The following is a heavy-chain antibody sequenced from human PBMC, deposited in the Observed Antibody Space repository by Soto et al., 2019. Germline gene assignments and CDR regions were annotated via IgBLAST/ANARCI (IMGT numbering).Heavy chain of an antibody. J-gene: IGHJ4*01. CDR1: GVSISSDNW. D-gene: IGHD6-13*01. Sequence: QVQLQESGPGLVRPSGTVSLTCAVSGVSISSDNWWSWVRQPPGKALEWIGEIHHSGSTNYNPSLKSRVTMSVVPSKDLFSLTLNSVTAADTAFYYCARDQGSHPGDWGHGTLVSGSS. CDR3: ARDQGSHPGD. V-gene: IGHV4-4*02. CDR2: IHHSGST.